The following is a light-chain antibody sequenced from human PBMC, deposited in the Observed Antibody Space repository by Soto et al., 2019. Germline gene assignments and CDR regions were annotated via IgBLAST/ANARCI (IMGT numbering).Light chain of an antibody. V-gene: IGLV1-40*01. CDR3: QYYDSSLSGSV. J-gene: IGLJ2*01. CDR1: SSNIGAGYD. CDR2: GNS. Sequence: QSVLTQPPSVSGAPGQRVTISCTWSSSNIGAGYDVHWYQQLPGTAPKLLIYGNSNRPSGVPDRFSGSKSGTSASLAITGLQAEDEADYYCQYYDSSLSGSVFGGGTKLTVL.